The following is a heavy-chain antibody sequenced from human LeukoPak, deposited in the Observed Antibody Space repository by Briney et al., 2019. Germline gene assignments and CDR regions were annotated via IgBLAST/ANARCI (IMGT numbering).Heavy chain of an antibody. CDR3: AKGDDYGANTRLPKYNWFDP. V-gene: IGHV3-30*02. CDR1: GFTFSTCA. CDR2: IRYDGNNK. J-gene: IGHJ5*02. Sequence: GGSLRLSCAASGFTFSTCAMHWVRQAPGKGLECVAFIRYDGNNKNYADSVKGRFTISRDNSKDTLFLQMNSLRPEDTAVYYCAKGDDYGANTRLPKYNWFDPRGQGTLVTVSS. D-gene: IGHD4-23*01.